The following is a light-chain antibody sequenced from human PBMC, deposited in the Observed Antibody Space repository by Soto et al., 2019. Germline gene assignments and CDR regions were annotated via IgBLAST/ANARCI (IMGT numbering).Light chain of an antibody. CDR3: QQYDSWPPSYT. CDR1: QSVSTY. CDR2: GAS. V-gene: IGKV3-15*01. J-gene: IGKJ2*01. Sequence: EIVMTQSPATLSVSLGDRATLSCRASQSVSTYLAWYQQKPGQAPRLLIYGASTRATGIPARFSGSGSETDFTLTISSLQSEDFAVYYCQQYDSWPPSYTFGQGTKLEIE.